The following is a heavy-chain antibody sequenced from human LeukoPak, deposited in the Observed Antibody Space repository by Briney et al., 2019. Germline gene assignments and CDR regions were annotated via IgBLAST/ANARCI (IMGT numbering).Heavy chain of an antibody. D-gene: IGHD4-23*01. CDR1: GFTFSSYA. CDR2: ISYDGSNK. Sequence: PGRSLRLSCAASGFTFSSYAMHWVRQAPGKGLEWVAVISYDGSNKYYADSVKGRFTISRDNSKNTLYLQTNSLRAEDTAVYYCARDLRWYGDYWGQGTLVTVSS. V-gene: IGHV3-30-3*01. J-gene: IGHJ4*02. CDR3: ARDLRWYGDY.